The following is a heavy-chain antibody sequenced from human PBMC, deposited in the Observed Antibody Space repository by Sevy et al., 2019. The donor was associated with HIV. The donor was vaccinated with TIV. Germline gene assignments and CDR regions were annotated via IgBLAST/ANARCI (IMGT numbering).Heavy chain of an antibody. V-gene: IGHV3-23*01. CDR2: VGRGGST. D-gene: IGHD6-6*01. Sequence: GGSLRLSCAASGFTFSNYAMSWVRQAPGKGLEWVSGVGRGGSTYYADSLKGQFTISRANSKNTLYLQMNSLRAEDTAVYYCAKGGGIAARLPYYYGLDVWGQGTTVTVSS. J-gene: IGHJ6*02. CDR1: GFTFSNYA. CDR3: AKGGGIAARLPYYYGLDV.